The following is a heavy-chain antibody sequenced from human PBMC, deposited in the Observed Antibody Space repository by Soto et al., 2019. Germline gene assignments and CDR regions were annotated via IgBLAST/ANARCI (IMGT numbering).Heavy chain of an antibody. V-gene: IGHV1-69*01. CDR2: IIPVFGIV. Sequence: QVQLAQSGAEVKKPGSSVKVSCKASGGTLSNSAFSWVRQAPGEGLEWMGGIIPVFGIVNYAKKYQDRVTITADESMSTAYMELSSLRSDDTAVYYCGTGRIVVVGSRAYYGMDVWGQGTTVTVTS. CDR1: GGTLSNSA. CDR3: GTGRIVVVGSRAYYGMDV. J-gene: IGHJ6*02. D-gene: IGHD3-22*01.